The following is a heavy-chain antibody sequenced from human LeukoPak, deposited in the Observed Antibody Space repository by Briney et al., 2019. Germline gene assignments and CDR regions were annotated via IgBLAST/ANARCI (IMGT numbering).Heavy chain of an antibody. CDR1: GFTFSSYA. CDR3: ASGEPSPTAADPEGGFDY. Sequence: PGRSLRLSCAASGFTFSSYAMHWVHQAPGKGLEWVAVISYDGSNKYYADSVEGRFTISRDNSKNTLYLQMNSLRAEDTAVYYCASGEPSPTAADPEGGFDYWGQGTLVTVSS. D-gene: IGHD1-14*01. V-gene: IGHV3-30-3*01. J-gene: IGHJ4*02. CDR2: ISYDGSNK.